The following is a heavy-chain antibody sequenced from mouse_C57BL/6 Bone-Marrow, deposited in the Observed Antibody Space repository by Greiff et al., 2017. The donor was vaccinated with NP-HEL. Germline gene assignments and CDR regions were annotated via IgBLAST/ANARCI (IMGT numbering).Heavy chain of an antibody. CDR3: ARRDAMDY. V-gene: IGHV5-9*01. Sequence: EVKLVESGGGLVKPGGSLKLSCAASGFTFSSYTMSWVRQTPGKRLEWVATISGGGGNTYYPDSVKGRFTISRDNTKNTLYLQMSSLWSEDAALYYCARRDAMDYWGQGTSVTVSS. CDR1: GFTFSSYT. CDR2: ISGGGGNT. J-gene: IGHJ4*01.